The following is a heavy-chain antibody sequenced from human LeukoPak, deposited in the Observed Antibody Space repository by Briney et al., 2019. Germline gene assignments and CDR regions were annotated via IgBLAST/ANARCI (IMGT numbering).Heavy chain of an antibody. J-gene: IGHJ4*01. V-gene: IGHV4-39*01. D-gene: IGHD3-22*01. CDR2: IYSSGSA. CDR1: GGSISSSNYY. Sequence: SETLSLTCTVSGGSISSSNYYWGWIRQPPGKGLEWIGNIYSSGSASYNPSLKSRVIISGDTSKNQISLNLTSVTAADTAVYFCARHRDYYDTWGHGTLVTVSS. CDR3: ARHRDYYDT.